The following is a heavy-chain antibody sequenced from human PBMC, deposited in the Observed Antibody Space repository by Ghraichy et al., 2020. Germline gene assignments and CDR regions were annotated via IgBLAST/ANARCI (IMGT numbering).Heavy chain of an antibody. CDR1: GFSFSSYA. CDR3: AQAGLGYFDWLTY. J-gene: IGHJ4*02. V-gene: IGHV3-23*01. CDR2: MSASSGST. D-gene: IGHD3-9*01. Sequence: LSLTCAASGFSFSSYAMTWVRQAPGKGLEWVSGMSASSGSTYYADSAKGRFTISRDNSKNTLYLQMSSLRAEDTAVYYCAQAGLGYFDWLTYWGQGTLVTVSS.